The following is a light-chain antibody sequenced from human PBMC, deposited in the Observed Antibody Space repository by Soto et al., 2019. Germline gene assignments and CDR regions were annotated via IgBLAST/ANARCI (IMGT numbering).Light chain of an antibody. CDR3: QVWDSTSDLYV. Sequence: LTQPPSVSVAPGQTASISCGGNNIGSRSVHWYQQKPGQALVLVVYDDRDRPSGIPERFAGSNSGNTATLTISRVEAGDEADYYCQVWDSTSDLYVFGTGTKVTVL. CDR2: DDR. J-gene: IGLJ1*01. CDR1: NIGSRS. V-gene: IGLV3-21*02.